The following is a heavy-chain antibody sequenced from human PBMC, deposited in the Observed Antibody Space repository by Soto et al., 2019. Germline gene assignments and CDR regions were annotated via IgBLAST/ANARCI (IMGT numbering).Heavy chain of an antibody. Sequence: QVQLVQSGAEVKKPGASVKVSCKASGYTITSYGISWVRQAPGQGLEWMGWISAYNGNTNYAQKLQGRVTMTTDTSTSTAYMELRSLRSDDTAVYYCAREGRIAAASYYYYYGMDVWGQGTTVTVSS. CDR2: ISAYNGNT. V-gene: IGHV1-18*01. J-gene: IGHJ6*02. CDR3: AREGRIAAASYYYYYGMDV. D-gene: IGHD6-13*01. CDR1: GYTITSYG.